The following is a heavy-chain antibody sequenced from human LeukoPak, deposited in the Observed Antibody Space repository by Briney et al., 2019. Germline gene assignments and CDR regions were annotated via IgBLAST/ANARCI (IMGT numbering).Heavy chain of an antibody. J-gene: IGHJ4*02. D-gene: IGHD1-26*01. Sequence: ASVKVSCKASGYTFSGFYIHWVRQAPGQGLEWMGWISAYNGNTNYAQKLQGRVTMTTDTSTSTAYMELRSLRSDDTAVYYCARERTSGSFVLWGQGTLVTVSS. CDR2: ISAYNGNT. CDR3: ARERTSGSFVL. CDR1: GYTFSGFY. V-gene: IGHV1-18*04.